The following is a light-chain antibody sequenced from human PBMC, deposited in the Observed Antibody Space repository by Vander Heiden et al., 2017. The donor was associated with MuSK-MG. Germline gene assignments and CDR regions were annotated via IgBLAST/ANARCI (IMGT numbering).Light chain of an antibody. J-gene: IGKJ2*01. Sequence: DIVMAQSPDSLAVSLGERATINCKSSQSVLYRSNDRNYLAWYQHKPGQPLKLLIYWASTRESGVPERFSGSGSGTDFTLTIISLQAEDVAVYYCQRDDGIPYTFGQGTKVEIK. CDR2: WAS. CDR3: QRDDGIPYT. CDR1: QSVLYRSNDRNY. V-gene: IGKV4-1*01.